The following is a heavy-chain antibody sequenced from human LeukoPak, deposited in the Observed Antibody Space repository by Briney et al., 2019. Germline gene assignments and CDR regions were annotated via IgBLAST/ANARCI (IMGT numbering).Heavy chain of an antibody. CDR2: IKDDGSEG. CDR1: GFTFSSKG. J-gene: IGHJ4*02. Sequence: PGRSLSLSCAASGFTFSSKGMSWVRQAAGKGGEGVGNIKDDGSEGYCVDSVKGRFTISRDNAKKSLYLQRNRLRAEERAVYYCARDCSGEWPIGYWGEGALVTVSS. V-gene: IGHV3-7*01. D-gene: IGHD3-16*01. CDR3: ARDCSGEWPIGY.